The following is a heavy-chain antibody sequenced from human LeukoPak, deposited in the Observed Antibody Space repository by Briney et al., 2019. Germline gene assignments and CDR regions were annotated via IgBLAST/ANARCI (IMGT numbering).Heavy chain of an antibody. D-gene: IGHD6-19*01. CDR1: GDSISSGSYY. V-gene: IGHV4-61*02. Sequence: SETLSLTCTVSGDSISSGSYYWSWIRQPAGKGLEWIGRIYGRGGSNYNPSLKSRVTISVDTSKNQFSLQLNSVTPEDTAVYYCARAPWGSGWYFDYWGQGTLVTVSS. CDR2: IYGRGGS. J-gene: IGHJ4*02. CDR3: ARAPWGSGWYFDY.